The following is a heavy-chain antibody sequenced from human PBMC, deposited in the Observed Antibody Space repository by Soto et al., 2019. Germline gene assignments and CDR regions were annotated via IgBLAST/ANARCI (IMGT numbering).Heavy chain of an antibody. CDR3: TSRGYCSGGSCYSYYYYYMDV. J-gene: IGHJ6*03. D-gene: IGHD2-15*01. V-gene: IGHV3-49*03. CDR1: GFTFGDYA. CDR2: IRSKAYGGTT. Sequence: GGSLRLSCTASGFTFGDYAMSWFRQAPGKGLEWVGFIRSKAYGGTTEYAASVRGRFTISRDDSKSIAYLQMNSLKTEDTAVYYCTSRGYCSGGSCYSYYYYYMDVWGKGTTVTVSS.